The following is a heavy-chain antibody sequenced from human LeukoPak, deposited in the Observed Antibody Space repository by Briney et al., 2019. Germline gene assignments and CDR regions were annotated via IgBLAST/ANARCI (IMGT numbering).Heavy chain of an antibody. CDR2: MNPNSGNT. CDR3: AREYLVQGVIFYYYYMDV. V-gene: IGHV1-8*02. Sequence: ASVTVSCKSSGYTFTGYYMHWVRQAPGQGLEWMGWMNPNSGNTGYAQKFQGRVTMTRNTSISTAYMELSSLRSEDTAVYYCAREYLVQGVIFYYYYMDVWGKGTTVTVSS. CDR1: GYTFTGYY. D-gene: IGHD3-10*01. J-gene: IGHJ6*03.